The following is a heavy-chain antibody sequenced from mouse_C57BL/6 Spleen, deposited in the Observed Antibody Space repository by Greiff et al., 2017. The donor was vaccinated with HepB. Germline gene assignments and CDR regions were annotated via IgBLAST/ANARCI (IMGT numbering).Heavy chain of an antibody. CDR3: ARDVRKDYAMDY. D-gene: IGHD2-14*01. CDR1: GYTFTSYG. V-gene: IGHV1-81*01. CDR2: IDPRSGNT. Sequence: QVQLQQSGAELARPGASVKLSCKASGYTFTSYGISWVKQRTGQGLEWIGEIDPRSGNTYYNEKFKGKATLTADKSSSTAYMELRSLTSEDSAVYFCARDVRKDYAMDYWGQGTSVTVSS. J-gene: IGHJ4*01.